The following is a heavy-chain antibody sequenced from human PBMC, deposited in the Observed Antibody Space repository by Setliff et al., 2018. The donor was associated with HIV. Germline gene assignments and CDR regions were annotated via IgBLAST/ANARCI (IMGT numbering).Heavy chain of an antibody. D-gene: IGHD5-12*01. CDR1: GFTFSSYS. CDR3: ARVMIGYSGYDAFDY. V-gene: IGHV3-23*01. Sequence: GGSLRLSCAASGFTFSSYSMNWVRQAPGKGLEWVSGISGSGGSTYYADSVKGRFTISRDNAKNSLYLQMNSLRAEDTAVYYCARVMIGYSGYDAFDYWGQGTLVTVSS. CDR2: ISGSGGST. J-gene: IGHJ4*02.